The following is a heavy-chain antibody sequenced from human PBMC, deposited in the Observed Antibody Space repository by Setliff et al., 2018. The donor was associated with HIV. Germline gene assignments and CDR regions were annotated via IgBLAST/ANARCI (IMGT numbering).Heavy chain of an antibody. J-gene: IGHJ4*02. CDR3: ARQEAKSSISMVVLVEYYFDY. D-gene: IGHD3-22*01. CDR1: GGSFSDHF. Sequence: SETLSLTCAVYGGSFSDHFWNWIRQPPGKGLEWIGEINPRGTTNYNPSLSSRVTMSVDTSKNQFSLKLTSVTAADTAVYYCARQEAKSSISMVVLVEYYFDYWGQGTLVTVSS. CDR2: INPRGTT. V-gene: IGHV4-34*10.